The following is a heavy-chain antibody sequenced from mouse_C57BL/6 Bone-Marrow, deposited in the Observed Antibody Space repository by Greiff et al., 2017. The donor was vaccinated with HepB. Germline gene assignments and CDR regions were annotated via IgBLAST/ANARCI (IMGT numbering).Heavy chain of an antibody. Sequence: QVQLQQPGAELVKPGASVKLSCKASGYTFTSYWMHWVKQRPGQGLEWIGMIHPNSGSTNYNEKFKSKATLTVDKSSSTAYMQLSSLTSEDSAVYYCARGRLLRQRPGYFDVWGTGTTVTVSS. CDR2: IHPNSGST. CDR3: ARGRLLRQRPGYFDV. CDR1: GYTFTSYW. D-gene: IGHD1-1*01. J-gene: IGHJ1*03. V-gene: IGHV1-64*01.